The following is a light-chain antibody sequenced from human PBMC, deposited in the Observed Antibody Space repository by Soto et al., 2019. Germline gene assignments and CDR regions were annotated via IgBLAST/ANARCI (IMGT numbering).Light chain of an antibody. Sequence: EIVLTQSPATLSVSPGERATLTCGPSQTVGTSLAWYQQKPGQAPRLLIYVASTRATGVPSRFSGSGSGTEFALTISSLQSEDFAVYYCQQHNAWPLTFGGGTKVEIK. CDR1: QTVGTS. J-gene: IGKJ4*01. CDR2: VAS. CDR3: QQHNAWPLT. V-gene: IGKV3-15*01.